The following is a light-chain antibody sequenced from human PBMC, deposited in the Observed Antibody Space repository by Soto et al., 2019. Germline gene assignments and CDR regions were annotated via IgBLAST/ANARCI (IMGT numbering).Light chain of an antibody. Sequence: QSALTQPASVSGSPGQSITISCTGTSSDVGDYNYVSWYQQHPGKAPKLMIYEVSNRPSAVSNRFSGSKSGNTASLTISGLQAEDEADYYCSSYTSYNTRVFGGGTKVTVL. V-gene: IGLV2-14*01. CDR3: SSYTSYNTRV. J-gene: IGLJ3*02. CDR1: SSDVGDYNY. CDR2: EVS.